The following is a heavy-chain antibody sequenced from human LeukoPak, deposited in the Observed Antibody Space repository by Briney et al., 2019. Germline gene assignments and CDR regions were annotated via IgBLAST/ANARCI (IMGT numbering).Heavy chain of an antibody. Sequence: SETLSLTCTVSGGSISSYYWSWIRQPAGKGLEWIGRIYTSGSTNYNPSLKSQVTISVDTSKNQFSLKLNFVTAADTGVYYCARVSYQEGVDYWGQGTLVTVSS. CDR2: IYTSGST. D-gene: IGHD2-2*01. V-gene: IGHV4-4*07. J-gene: IGHJ4*02. CDR3: ARVSYQEGVDY. CDR1: GGSISSYY.